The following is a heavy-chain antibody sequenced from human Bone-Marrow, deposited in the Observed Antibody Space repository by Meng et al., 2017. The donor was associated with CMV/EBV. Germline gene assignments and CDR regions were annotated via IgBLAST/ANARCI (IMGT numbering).Heavy chain of an antibody. Sequence: SGFTFSRYWMQWVRQAPGKGLVWVSRINPDGSNTNFADSVKGRFTISRDNAKNTLYLKMNSLRAEDAAVYYCARVRYSDSRGYYEYWGQGTLVTVSS. J-gene: IGHJ4*02. CDR1: GFTFSRYW. V-gene: IGHV3-74*01. CDR2: INPDGSNT. D-gene: IGHD3-22*01. CDR3: ARVRYSDSRGYYEY.